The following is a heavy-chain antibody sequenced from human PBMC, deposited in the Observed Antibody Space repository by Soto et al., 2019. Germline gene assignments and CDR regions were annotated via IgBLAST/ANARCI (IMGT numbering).Heavy chain of an antibody. V-gene: IGHV4-30-4*01. CDR3: ARDPPPSGYQSYYYYGMDV. CDR1: GGSIGGGDYY. D-gene: IGHD3-22*01. Sequence: SETLCLTCTVSGGSIGGGDYYWSGIRQNQGKGREWIGYIYYSGSTYYHPSLKSRVTISVDTSKNQFSLKLSSVTAADPAVYYCARDPPPSGYQSYYYYGMDVWGQGTTVTVSS. J-gene: IGHJ6*02. CDR2: IYYSGST.